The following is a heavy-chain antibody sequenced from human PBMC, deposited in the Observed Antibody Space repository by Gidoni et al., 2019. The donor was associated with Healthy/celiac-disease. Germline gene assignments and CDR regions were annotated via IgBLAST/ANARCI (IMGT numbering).Heavy chain of an antibody. Sequence: EVQLLESGGGLVQPGGSLRLSCAASGFTFSSYAMSWVRQAPGKGLEWVSAISGSGGSTYYADSVKGRFTISRDNSKNTLYLQMNSLRAEDTAVYYCAVTAMVNGGYYYYYYGMDVWGQGTTVTVSS. V-gene: IGHV3-23*01. D-gene: IGHD5-18*01. CDR1: GFTFSSYA. CDR3: AVTAMVNGGYYYYYYGMDV. CDR2: ISGSGGST. J-gene: IGHJ6*02.